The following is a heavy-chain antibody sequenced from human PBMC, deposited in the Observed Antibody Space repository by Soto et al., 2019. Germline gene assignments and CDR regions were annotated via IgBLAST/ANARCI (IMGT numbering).Heavy chain of an antibody. V-gene: IGHV4-31*03. CDR2: IYYSGST. D-gene: IGHD6-19*01. J-gene: IGHJ5*02. CDR1: GGSISSGGYY. Sequence: SETLSLTCTVSGGSISSGGYYWSWIRQHPGKGLEWIGYIYYSGSTYYNPSLKSRVTISVDTSRNQFSLKLSSVIAADTAVYYCARGWLVGFGWFDPWGQGTLVTVSS. CDR3: ARGWLVGFGWFDP.